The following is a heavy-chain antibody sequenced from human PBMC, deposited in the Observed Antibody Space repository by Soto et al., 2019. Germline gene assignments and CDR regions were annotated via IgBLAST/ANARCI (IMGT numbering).Heavy chain of an antibody. Sequence: QSQTLSLTCTVSGGSISSYYWSWIRQPPGKGLEWIGYIYYSGSTNYNPSLKSRVTISVDTSKNQFSLKLSSVTAADTAVYYCAVGIITGTTEFDYWGQGTLVTVSS. CDR2: IYYSGST. CDR1: GGSISSYY. J-gene: IGHJ4*02. V-gene: IGHV4-59*08. CDR3: AVGIITGTTEFDY. D-gene: IGHD1-7*01.